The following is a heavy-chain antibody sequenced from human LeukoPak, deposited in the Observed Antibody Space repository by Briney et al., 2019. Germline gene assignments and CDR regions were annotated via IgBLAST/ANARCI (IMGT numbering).Heavy chain of an antibody. J-gene: IGHJ6*03. Sequence: SQTLSLTCAISGDSVSSNSAAWNWIRQSPSRGLEWLGRTYYRSKWYNDYAVSVKSRITINPDTSKNQFSLQLNSVTPEDTAVYYCARGVYDYVWGSYRYNYYYYMDVWGKGTTVTVSS. V-gene: IGHV6-1*01. CDR1: GDSVSSNSAA. CDR3: ARGVYDYVWGSYRYNYYYYMDV. D-gene: IGHD3-16*02. CDR2: TYYRSKWYN.